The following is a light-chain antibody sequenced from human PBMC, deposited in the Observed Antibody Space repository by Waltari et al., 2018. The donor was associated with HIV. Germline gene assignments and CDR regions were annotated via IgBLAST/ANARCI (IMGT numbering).Light chain of an antibody. J-gene: IGKJ1*01. CDR3: QQYNSYSWT. CDR2: KAS. V-gene: IGKV1-5*03. Sequence: DIQMTQSPSTLSASVGDGVTITCRASQSISSWLALYQQKSGKAPKLLIYKASSLKSGVPSRFSGSGSGTEFTLTINSLQPDDFATYYCQQYNSYSWTFGQGTKVEIK. CDR1: QSISSW.